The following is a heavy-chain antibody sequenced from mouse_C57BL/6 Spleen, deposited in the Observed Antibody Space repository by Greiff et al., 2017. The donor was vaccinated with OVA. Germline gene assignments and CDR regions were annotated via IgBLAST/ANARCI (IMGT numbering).Heavy chain of an antibody. CDR1: GYAFSSSW. D-gene: IGHD1-1*01. CDR3: ARDTTVVAFDY. CDR2: IYPGDGDT. J-gene: IGHJ2*01. V-gene: IGHV1-82*01. Sequence: QVQLQQSGPELVKPGASVKISCKASGYAFSSSWMNWVKQRPGQGLEWIGRIYPGDGDTNYNGKFKGKATLTADKSSSTAYMQLSSLTSEDSAVYFCARDTTVVAFDYWGQGTTLTVSS.